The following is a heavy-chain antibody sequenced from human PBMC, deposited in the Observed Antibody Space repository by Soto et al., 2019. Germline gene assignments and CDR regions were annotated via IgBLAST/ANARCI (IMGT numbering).Heavy chain of an antibody. CDR3: ARDAAPPYYYDSSGYLS. CDR2: IIPIFGTA. V-gene: IGHV1-69*06. D-gene: IGHD3-22*01. Sequence: QVQLVQSGAEVKKPGSSVKVSCKASGGTFSSYAISWVRQAPGQGLEWMGGIIPIFGTANYAQKFQGRVTITADKSTSKAYMELSRVRSEDTAVYYCARDAAPPYYYDSSGYLSWGQGTLVTVSS. J-gene: IGHJ5*02. CDR1: GGTFSSYA.